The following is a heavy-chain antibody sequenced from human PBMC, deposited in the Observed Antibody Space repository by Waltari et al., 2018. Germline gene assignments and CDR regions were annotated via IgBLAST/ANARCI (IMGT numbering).Heavy chain of an antibody. J-gene: IGHJ6*02. CDR1: GYTFTDYY. V-gene: IGHV1-69-2*01. D-gene: IGHD3-10*01. CDR3: ATDPYYGSGSYYPLYGMDV. Sequence: EVQLVQSGAEVKKPGATVKISCKVSGYTFTDYYMHWVQQAPGKGLEWMGLVDPEDGETIYAEKFQGRVTITADTSTDTAYMELSSLRSEDTAVYYCATDPYYGSGSYYPLYGMDVWGQGTTVTVSS. CDR2: VDPEDGET.